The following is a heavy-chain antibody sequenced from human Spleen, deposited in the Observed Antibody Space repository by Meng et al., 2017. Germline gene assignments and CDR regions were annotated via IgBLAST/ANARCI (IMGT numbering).Heavy chain of an antibody. V-gene: IGHV3-73*01. Sequence: GGSLRLSCAASGFTFSDSAMHWVRQASGKGLEWVGRIRSKANSYATAYSASVKGRFTITRGDSKNTAYLQMNSRKTEDTAVDYCTSSFSKKSTSSGDAFDIWGQGTMVTVSS. D-gene: IGHD3-22*01. CDR2: IRSKANSYAT. J-gene: IGHJ3*02. CDR3: TSSFSKKSTSSGDAFDI. CDR1: GFTFSDSA.